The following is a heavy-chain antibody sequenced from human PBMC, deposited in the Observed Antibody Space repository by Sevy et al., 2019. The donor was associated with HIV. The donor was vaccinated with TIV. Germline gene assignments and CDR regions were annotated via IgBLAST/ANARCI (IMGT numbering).Heavy chain of an antibody. Sequence: GGSLRLSCTASGFSFGDYAMSWFRQAPGKGLEWVGFIRSKVYGGTAQYAASVKGRFTISREDSKTIAYLQMNSLKTEDTAVYYCVRAIGGVEDHYWGQGTLVTVSS. V-gene: IGHV3-49*03. D-gene: IGHD3-16*01. J-gene: IGHJ4*02. CDR1: GFSFGDYA. CDR3: VRAIGGVEDHY. CDR2: IRSKVYGGTA.